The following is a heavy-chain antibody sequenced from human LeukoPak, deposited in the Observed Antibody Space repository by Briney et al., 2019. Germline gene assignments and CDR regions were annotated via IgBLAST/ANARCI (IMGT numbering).Heavy chain of an antibody. V-gene: IGHV3-21*01. D-gene: IGHD3-3*01. CDR3: ARESTYYDFWSGSGYYYYMDV. CDR2: ISSSSSYI. J-gene: IGHJ6*03. Sequence: GGSLRLSCAASGFTFSSYSMNWVRQAPGKGLEWVSSISSSSSYIYYADSVKGRFTISRDNAKNSLYLQMDSLRAEDTAVYYCARESTYYDFWSGSGYYYYMDVWGKGTTVTVSS. CDR1: GFTFSSYS.